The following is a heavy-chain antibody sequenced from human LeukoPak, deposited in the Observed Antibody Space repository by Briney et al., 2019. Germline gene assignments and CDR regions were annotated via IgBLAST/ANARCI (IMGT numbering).Heavy chain of an antibody. D-gene: IGHD6-13*01. J-gene: IGHJ4*02. Sequence: GGSLRPSCAASGFTFSSYAMSWVRQAPGKGLEWVSGISESGGSTYYADSVKGRFTISRDNSKNTLYLQMNSLRAEDTAVYYCAIDLYGSKPKNFDYWGQGTLVTVSS. CDR1: GFTFSSYA. CDR2: ISESGGST. V-gene: IGHV3-23*01. CDR3: AIDLYGSKPKNFDY.